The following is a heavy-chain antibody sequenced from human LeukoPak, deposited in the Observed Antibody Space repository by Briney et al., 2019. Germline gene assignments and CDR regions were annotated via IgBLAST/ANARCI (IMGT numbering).Heavy chain of an antibody. CDR3: AKSYKSGFDP. CDR2: ISYDGSEK. V-gene: IGHV3-30*18. CDR1: GFTFKNYG. J-gene: IGHJ5*02. Sequence: GRSLRLSCAASGFTFKNYGMHWVRQAPGKGLEWVAVISYDGSEKYYAHSVKGRFTIPRHNSKNTLYLQMNSLRAEHTAVYYCAKSYKSGFDPWGQGTLGTVSS. D-gene: IGHD1-1*01.